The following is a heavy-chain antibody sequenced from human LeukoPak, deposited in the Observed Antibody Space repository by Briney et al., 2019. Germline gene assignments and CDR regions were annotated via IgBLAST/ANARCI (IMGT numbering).Heavy chain of an antibody. CDR2: ISRSAVTI. Sequence: GGSLRLSCAASGFTFSSYEMNWVRQAPGKGLEWVSTISRSAVTIYYADSVKGRFTISRDNAKNSLYLQMNSLRTEDTAVYYCARDTRTGVFDYWGQGTLVTVSS. V-gene: IGHV3-48*03. J-gene: IGHJ4*02. CDR1: GFTFSSYE. D-gene: IGHD7-27*01. CDR3: ARDTRTGVFDY.